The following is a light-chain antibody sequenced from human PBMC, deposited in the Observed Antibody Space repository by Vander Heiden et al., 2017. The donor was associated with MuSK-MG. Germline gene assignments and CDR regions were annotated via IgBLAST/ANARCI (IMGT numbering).Light chain of an antibody. CDR1: QSINTY. V-gene: IGKV1-39*01. Sequence: DIQMTQSPSSLSASVGDRVTITCRASQSINTYLHWYQQTPGKAPKLLIYSTYNLQRGVPSRFTGRGSGTEFTLTITSLQPEDFATYYCQQTSSTPRTCGQGTKVEI. CDR3: QQTSSTPRT. CDR2: STY. J-gene: IGKJ1*01.